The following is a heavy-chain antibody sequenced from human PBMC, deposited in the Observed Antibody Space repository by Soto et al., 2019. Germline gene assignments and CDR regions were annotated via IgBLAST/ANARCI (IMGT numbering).Heavy chain of an antibody. D-gene: IGHD3-22*01. CDR3: ARTTYYSDTGGSPPLDY. V-gene: IGHV4-30-4*01. CDR2: IYYSGSA. J-gene: IGHJ4*02. CDR1: GCSIRSSYYY. Sequence: SETLSLTCTVSGCSIRSSYYYWTWIRQPPGKGLEWIGYIYYSGSANYNPSLKSRVTISVDTSRNQFSLKLNSVTAADTAVYFCARTTYYSDTGGSPPLDYWGQGTLVTVSS.